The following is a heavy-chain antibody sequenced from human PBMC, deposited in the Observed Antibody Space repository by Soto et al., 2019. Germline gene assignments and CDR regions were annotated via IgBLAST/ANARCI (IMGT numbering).Heavy chain of an antibody. CDR2: INPNSGGT. Sequence: ASVQVSCKASGYTFTGYYMHWVRQAPGQGLEWMGWINPNSGGTNYAQKFQGRVTMTRDTSISTAYMELSRLRSDDTAVYYCARVVYGSRLGNYYYGMDVWGQGTTVTVSS. J-gene: IGHJ6*02. D-gene: IGHD3-10*01. V-gene: IGHV1-2*02. CDR3: ARVVYGSRLGNYYYGMDV. CDR1: GYTFTGYY.